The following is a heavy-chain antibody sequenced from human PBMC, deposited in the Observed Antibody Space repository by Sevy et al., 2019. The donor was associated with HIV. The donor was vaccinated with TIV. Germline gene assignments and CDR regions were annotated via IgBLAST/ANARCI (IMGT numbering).Heavy chain of an antibody. J-gene: IGHJ4*02. D-gene: IGHD3-16*02. CDR3: ARDHASYRYSPGRY. Sequence: GGSLRLSCEASGFTFNAYGMHWVRLAPGKGLEWVSVASFDGNVKYYADSVKGRFTISRDNSKNTLHLQMNSLRPEDTAVYYCARDHASYRYSPGRYWGQGTLVTVSS. CDR1: GFTFNAYG. V-gene: IGHV3-30*03. CDR2: ASFDGNVK.